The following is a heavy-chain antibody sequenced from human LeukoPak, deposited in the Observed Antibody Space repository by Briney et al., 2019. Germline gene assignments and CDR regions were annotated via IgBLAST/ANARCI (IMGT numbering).Heavy chain of an antibody. CDR3: ARAAKYYDYVWGSYRSYYFDY. CDR1: GGSISSSSYY. D-gene: IGHD3-16*02. V-gene: IGHV4-39*07. J-gene: IGHJ4*02. Sequence: SETLSLTCTVSGGSISSSSYYWGWIRQPPGKGLEWIGSIYYSGSTYYNPSLKSRVTISVDTSKNQFSLKLSSVTAADTAVYYCARAAKYYDYVWGSYRSYYFDYWGQGTLVTVSS. CDR2: IYYSGST.